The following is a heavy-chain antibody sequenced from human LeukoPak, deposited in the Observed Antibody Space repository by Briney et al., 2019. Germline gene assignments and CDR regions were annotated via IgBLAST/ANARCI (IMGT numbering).Heavy chain of an antibody. CDR3: ARDGRVDSSSGFYYDY. D-gene: IGHD3-22*01. J-gene: IGHJ4*02. Sequence: SETLSLTCTVSGGSISSYYWSWTRQPAGKGLEWIGRIHASGSTNYSPSLKSRVTMSVDTSKSQISLKLSSVTAADTAVYYRARDGRVDSSSGFYYDYWGQGTLVTVS. V-gene: IGHV4-4*07. CDR2: IHASGST. CDR1: GGSISSYY.